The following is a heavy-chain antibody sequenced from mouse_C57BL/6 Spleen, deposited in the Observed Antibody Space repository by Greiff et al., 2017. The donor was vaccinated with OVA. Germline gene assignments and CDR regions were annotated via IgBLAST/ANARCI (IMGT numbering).Heavy chain of an antibody. CDR2: IYPGSGST. CDR1: GYTFTSYW. D-gene: IGHD3-3*01. J-gene: IGHJ3*01. V-gene: IGHV1-55*01. Sequence: QVQLKQPGAELVKPGASVKMSCKASGYTFTSYWITWVKQRPGQGLEWIGDIYPGSGSTNYNEKFKSKATLTVDTSSSTAYMQLSSLTSEGSAVYYCAREGTGTWFADWGQGTLVTVSA. CDR3: AREGTGTWFAD.